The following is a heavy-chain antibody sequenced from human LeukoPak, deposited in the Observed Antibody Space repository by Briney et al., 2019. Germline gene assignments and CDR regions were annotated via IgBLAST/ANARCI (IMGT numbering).Heavy chain of an antibody. CDR3: ARSSWIAARYFDY. V-gene: IGHV3-66*02. Sequence: PGGSLRLSCAAYGFTVSSNYMSWVRQAPGKGLEWVSVIYSGGSTYYEDSVKSRFTISRDNSKHTLYLQLNSLGAEDTAVYYCARSSWIAARYFDYWGQGTLVTVSS. J-gene: IGHJ4*02. D-gene: IGHD6-6*01. CDR2: IYSGGST. CDR1: GFTVSSNY.